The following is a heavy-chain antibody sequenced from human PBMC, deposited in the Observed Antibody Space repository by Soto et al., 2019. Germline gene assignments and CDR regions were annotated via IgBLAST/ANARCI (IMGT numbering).Heavy chain of an antibody. CDR2: IYYSGST. CDR1: GACVSSSIYY. D-gene: IGHD3-22*01. Sequence: PXASLSLTCTVSGACVSSSIYYWGCIRQPPGKGLEGIGSIYYSGSTYYNPSLKSRVTISVDTSKNQFSLKLSSVTAADTAVYFCARSGPSDSSDYLLSTTVYGMDVWAQRTTVPVSS. J-gene: IGHJ6*02. CDR3: ARSGPSDSSDYLLSTTVYGMDV. V-gene: IGHV4-39*07.